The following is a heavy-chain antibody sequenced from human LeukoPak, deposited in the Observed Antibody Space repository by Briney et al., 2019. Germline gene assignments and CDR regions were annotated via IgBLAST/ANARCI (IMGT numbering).Heavy chain of an antibody. CDR3: ATIKGGNIVGYFDF. V-gene: IGHV4-59*11. CDR1: GGSFSSHH. J-gene: IGHJ4*02. CDR2: MFDSVPT. D-gene: IGHD4-23*01. Sequence: SETLSLTCTVSGGSFSSHHSSWIRQSSGKGLEWIGYMFDSVPTKDNPSLNRRISLSADTSKNQSSLRLRSVLAADTAVYYCATIKGGNIVGYFDFWGQGILVTVAS.